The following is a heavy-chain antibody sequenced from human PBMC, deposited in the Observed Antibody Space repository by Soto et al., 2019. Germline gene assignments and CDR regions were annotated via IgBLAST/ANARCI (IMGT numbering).Heavy chain of an antibody. V-gene: IGHV4-31*03. Sequence: SETLSLTCTVSGGSISSGGYYWSWILQHPGKGLEWIGYIYYSVSTYYNPSLKSRVTIAVDTSKNQFSLKLSSVTAADTAVYYCASVRVVVTARGPWSDRWGEGTLVTVSS. CDR1: GGSISSGGYY. CDR3: ASVRVVVTARGPWSDR. D-gene: IGHD2-21*02. J-gene: IGHJ5*02. CDR2: IYYSVST.